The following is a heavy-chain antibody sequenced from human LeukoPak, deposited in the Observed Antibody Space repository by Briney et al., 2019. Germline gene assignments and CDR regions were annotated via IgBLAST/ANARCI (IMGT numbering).Heavy chain of an antibody. V-gene: IGHV3-21*01. CDR3: ARVVRGPSTLFCSSTSCYIFDY. J-gene: IGHJ4*02. Sequence: GGSLRLSCAASGFTFSSYSMNWVRQAPGKGLEWVSSISSSSSYIYYADSVKGRFTISRDNAKNSLYLQMNSLRAEDTAVYYCARVVRGPSTLFCSSTSCYIFDYWGQGTLVTVSS. CDR2: ISSSSSYI. CDR1: GFTFSSYS. D-gene: IGHD2-2*02.